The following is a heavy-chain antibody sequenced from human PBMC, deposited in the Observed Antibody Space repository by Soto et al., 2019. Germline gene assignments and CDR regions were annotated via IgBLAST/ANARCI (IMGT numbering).Heavy chain of an antibody. V-gene: IGHV3-33*01. Sequence: GGSLRLSCAASGFTFSSYGMHWVRQAPGKGLEWVAVIWYDGSNKYYADSVKGRFTISRDNSKNTLYLQMNSLRAEDTAVYYCATNTGYSSGWYTFWYFDLWGRGTLVTVSS. CDR3: ATNTGYSSGWYTFWYFDL. D-gene: IGHD6-19*01. CDR2: IWYDGSNK. CDR1: GFTFSSYG. J-gene: IGHJ2*01.